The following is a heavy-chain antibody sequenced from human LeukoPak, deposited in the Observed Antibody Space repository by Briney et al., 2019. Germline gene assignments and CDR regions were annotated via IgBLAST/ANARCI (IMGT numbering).Heavy chain of an antibody. CDR1: GFTLSDYY. V-gene: IGHV3-11*01. J-gene: IGHJ3*02. Sequence: GGSLRLSCAASGFTLSDYYMSWIRQAPGKGLEWVSYISSSGSTIYYADSVKGRFTISRDNAKNSLYLQMNSLRAEDTAVYYCASSTTGTTGDAFDIWGQGTMVTVSS. D-gene: IGHD1-1*01. CDR3: ASSTTGTTGDAFDI. CDR2: ISSSGSTI.